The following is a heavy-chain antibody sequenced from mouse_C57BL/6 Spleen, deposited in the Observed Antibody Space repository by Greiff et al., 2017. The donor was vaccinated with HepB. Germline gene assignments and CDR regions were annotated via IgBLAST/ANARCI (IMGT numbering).Heavy chain of an antibody. J-gene: IGHJ4*01. CDR1: GYTFTSYW. Sequence: QVQLQQPGAELVKPGASVKLSCKASGYTFTSYWMQWVKQRPGQGLEWIGEIDPSDSDTNYNQKFKGKATLTVDTSSSTAYMQLSSLTSEDSAVYYCARREFYYGNYGGAMGYRGQGTPVTVSS. CDR3: ARREFYYGNYGGAMGY. CDR2: IDPSDSDT. D-gene: IGHD2-1*01. V-gene: IGHV1-50*01.